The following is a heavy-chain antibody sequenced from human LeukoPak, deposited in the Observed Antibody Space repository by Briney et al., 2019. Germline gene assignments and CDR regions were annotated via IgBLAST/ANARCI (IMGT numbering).Heavy chain of an antibody. J-gene: IGHJ4*02. V-gene: IGHV4-61*02. CDR3: AITRAYDSSGYSFDY. CDR2: IYTSGST. Sequence: TLSLTCTVSGGAISSGSYYWSWIRQPAGKGLEWIGRIYTSGSTNYNPSLKSRVTVSVDTSKNQFSLKLSSVTAADTAVYYCAITRAYDSSGYSFDYWGQGTLVTVSS. CDR1: GGAISSGSYY. D-gene: IGHD3-22*01.